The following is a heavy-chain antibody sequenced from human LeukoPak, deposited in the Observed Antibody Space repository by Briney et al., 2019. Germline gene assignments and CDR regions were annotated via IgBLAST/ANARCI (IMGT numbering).Heavy chain of an antibody. CDR2: INPNSGGT. V-gene: IGHV1-2*02. CDR1: VYTFTGYY. J-gene: IGHJ4*02. D-gene: IGHD3-10*01. CDR3: ARVPHMVRGDWSFDY. Sequence: ASVKVSCKASVYTFTGYYMRWVRQAPGQGLGWMGWINPNSGGTNYAQKFQGRVTMTRDTSISTAYMELSRLRSDDTAVYYCARVPHMVRGDWSFDYWGQGTLVTVSS.